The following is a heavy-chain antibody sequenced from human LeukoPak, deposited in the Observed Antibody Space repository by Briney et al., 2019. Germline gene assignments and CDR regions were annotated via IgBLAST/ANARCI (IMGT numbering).Heavy chain of an antibody. D-gene: IGHD6-6*01. CDR1: GYTFTSYY. Sequence: ASVKVSCKASGYTFTSYYMHWVRQAPGQGLEWMGIINPSGGSTSYAQKFQGRVTMTRDTSTSTAYMELSSLRSEDTAVYYCARGQLPRGYYYGMDVWGQGTTVTVSS. V-gene: IGHV1-46*01. J-gene: IGHJ6*02. CDR2: INPSGGST. CDR3: ARGQLPRGYYYGMDV.